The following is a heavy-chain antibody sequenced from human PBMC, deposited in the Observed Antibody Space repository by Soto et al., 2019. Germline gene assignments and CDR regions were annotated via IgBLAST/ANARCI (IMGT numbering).Heavy chain of an antibody. CDR1: GGTTSSYT. Sequence: QVQLVQSGAEVEKPGSSVKVSCKVSGGTTSSYTIGWVRQAPGQGLQWMGNIVPMIGKVDYAQTFQDRVTLTADKPMRTVYMELRSLRSEDTAVYFCALRTGNWNPLGDWGQGTLVTVSS. V-gene: IGHV1-69*02. D-gene: IGHD1-1*01. CDR2: IVPMIGKV. CDR3: ALRTGNWNPLGD. J-gene: IGHJ4*02.